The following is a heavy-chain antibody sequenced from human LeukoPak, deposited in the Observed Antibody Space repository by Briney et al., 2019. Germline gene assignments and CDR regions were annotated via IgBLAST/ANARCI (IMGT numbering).Heavy chain of an antibody. Sequence: PSETLSLTCTVSGGSISSYYWSWIRQPPGKGLEWIGYIYYSGSTYYNPSLKSRVTISVDTSKNQFSLKLSSVTAADTAVYYCARLVRVVPAAIRNWFDPWGQGTLVTVSS. CDR1: GGSISSYY. CDR3: ARLVRVVPAAIRNWFDP. D-gene: IGHD2-2*02. J-gene: IGHJ5*02. CDR2: IYYSGST. V-gene: IGHV4-59*04.